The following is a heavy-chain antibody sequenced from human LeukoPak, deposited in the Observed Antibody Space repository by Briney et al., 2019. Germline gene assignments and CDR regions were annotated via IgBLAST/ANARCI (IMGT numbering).Heavy chain of an antibody. V-gene: IGHV1-2*02. D-gene: IGHD4-17*01. Sequence: SVTVSCKASGYTFTGYYIQWVRQAPGQGLEWMGWINPNIGGTNYAQKFQGRITMTRDTSSSTVYMDLSSLTSDDTAVYFCARASGSGDFSAFDMWGEGTMVTVSS. J-gene: IGHJ3*02. CDR2: INPNIGGT. CDR3: ARASGSGDFSAFDM. CDR1: GYTFTGYY.